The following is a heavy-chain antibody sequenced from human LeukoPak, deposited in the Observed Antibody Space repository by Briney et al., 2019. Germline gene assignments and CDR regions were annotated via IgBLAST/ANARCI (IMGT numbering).Heavy chain of an antibody. V-gene: IGHV4-59*01. CDR3: AREDLVGGNRFDY. Sequence: SETLSLTCTVSGGSISSYYWSWIRQPPGKGLEWIGYIYYSGSTNYNPSLKSRATISVDTSKNQFSLKLSSVTAADTAVYYCAREDLVGGNRFDYWGQGTLVTVSS. CDR1: GGSISSYY. D-gene: IGHD4-23*01. J-gene: IGHJ4*02. CDR2: IYYSGST.